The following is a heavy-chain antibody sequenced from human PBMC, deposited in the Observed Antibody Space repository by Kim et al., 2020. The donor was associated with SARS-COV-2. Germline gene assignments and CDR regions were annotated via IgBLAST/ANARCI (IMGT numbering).Heavy chain of an antibody. D-gene: IGHD5-12*01. J-gene: IGHJ4*02. CDR3: ARVARTPSGYGSLGQSEGSSPLGY. CDR2: INPSGGST. CDR1: GYTFTSYY. Sequence: ASVKVSCKASGYTFTSYYMHWVRQAPGQGLEWMGIINPSGGSTSYAQKFQGRVTMTRDTSTSTVYMELSSLRSEDTAVYYCARVARTPSGYGSLGQSEGSSPLGYWGQGTLVTVSS. V-gene: IGHV1-46*01.